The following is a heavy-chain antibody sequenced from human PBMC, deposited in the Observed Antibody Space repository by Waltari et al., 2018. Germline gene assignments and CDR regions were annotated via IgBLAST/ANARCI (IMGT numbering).Heavy chain of an antibody. CDR3: AREWYSINYFDY. CDR1: GGSLSSGSYY. CDR2: IYTSGSN. Sequence: QVQLQESGPGLVKPSQTLSLTCPVSGGSLSSGSYYWSWSRQPTGKGLEWIGYIYTSGSNNYNPSPKSRVTRSVDTSKNQFSLKLSAVTAADTAVYYCAREWYSINYFDYWGQGTLVTVSS. D-gene: IGHD6-13*01. J-gene: IGHJ4*02. V-gene: IGHV4-61*09.